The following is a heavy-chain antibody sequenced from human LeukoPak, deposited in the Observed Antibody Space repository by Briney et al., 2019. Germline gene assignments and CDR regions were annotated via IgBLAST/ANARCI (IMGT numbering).Heavy chain of an antibody. CDR3: AINGGGDSGYGNFDY. V-gene: IGHV3-20*04. D-gene: IGHD5-12*01. CDR1: RFTFDDYG. CDR2: ISWNNDNI. Sequence: GGSLRLSCAASRFTFDDYGMSWVRQAPGKGLEWVSGISWNNDNIAYADSVKGRFTTSRDNATNSLYLQMNSLRAEDTALYYCAINGGGDSGYGNFDYWGQGTLVTVSS. J-gene: IGHJ4*02.